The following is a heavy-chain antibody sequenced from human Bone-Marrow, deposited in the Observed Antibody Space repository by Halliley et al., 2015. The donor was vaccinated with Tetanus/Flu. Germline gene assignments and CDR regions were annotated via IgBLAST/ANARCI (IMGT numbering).Heavy chain of an antibody. CDR3: AGYDFWSGYSDY. J-gene: IGHJ4*02. V-gene: IGHV3-64D*06. D-gene: IGHD3-3*01. CDR2: ITSDGAGT. Sequence: DVSAITSDGAGTYYADSVEGRFTISRDNSKNTLSLEMSSLRPEDTAIYYCAGYDFWSGYSDYWGQGTLVTVSS.